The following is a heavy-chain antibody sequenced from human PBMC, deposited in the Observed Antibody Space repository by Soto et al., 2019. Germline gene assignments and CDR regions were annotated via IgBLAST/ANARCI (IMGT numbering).Heavy chain of an antibody. D-gene: IGHD3-3*01. V-gene: IGHV5-51*01. CDR2: IYPSDSDT. Sequence: PGESLKISCRGSGYNFAGYWIAWVRQMPGKGLELMGIIYPSDSDTRYRPSFQGQVTISADKSISSAYLQWSSLRASDAAMYYCARGGVSTRTFDYWGQGTPVTVSS. J-gene: IGHJ4*02. CDR3: ARGGVSTRTFDY. CDR1: GYNFAGYW.